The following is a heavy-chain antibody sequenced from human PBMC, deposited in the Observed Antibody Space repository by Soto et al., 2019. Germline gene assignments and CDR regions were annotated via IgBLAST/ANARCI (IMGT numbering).Heavy chain of an antibody. J-gene: IGHJ4*02. Sequence: EVQLVESGGGLVQPGGSLRLSCSASGFTFSSYAMSWVRQAPGRGLGWVSVMSATSGSTFYADSVKGRFTISRDNSKNTLWLQLNSLRAEDTAVYYCAKKTSAVPAALDYWGQGTLVTVSS. CDR2: MSATSGST. CDR3: AKKTSAVPAALDY. V-gene: IGHV3-23*04. D-gene: IGHD2-2*01. CDR1: GFTFSSYA.